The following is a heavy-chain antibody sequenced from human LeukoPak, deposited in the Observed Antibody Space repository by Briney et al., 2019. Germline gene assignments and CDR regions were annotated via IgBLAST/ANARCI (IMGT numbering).Heavy chain of an antibody. Sequence: GSLRLSCVASGFPFSSYSMNWVRQGPGKGLVWVSRIYSDGSRTTYADSVKGRFTISGDNAKNTLYLQMNSLRAEDTAVYYCARSGRGGAFDIWGHGTMVTVSS. D-gene: IGHD1-26*01. CDR3: ARSGRGGAFDI. V-gene: IGHV3-74*01. CDR2: IYSDGSRT. J-gene: IGHJ3*02. CDR1: GFPFSSYS.